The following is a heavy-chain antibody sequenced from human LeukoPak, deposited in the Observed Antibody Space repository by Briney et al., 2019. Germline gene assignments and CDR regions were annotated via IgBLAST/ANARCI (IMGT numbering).Heavy chain of an antibody. CDR2: IYYSGST. J-gene: IGHJ4*02. D-gene: IGHD2-2*01. CDR1: GGSISSVDYY. V-gene: IGHV4-30-4*08. Sequence: PSETLSLTCTVSGGSISSVDYYWSWIRQPPGKGLEWIGYIYYSGSTYYNPSLKSRVTISVDTSENQFSLKLSSVTAADTAVYYCAKQIPAALYYFDYWGQGTLVTVSS. CDR3: AKQIPAALYYFDY.